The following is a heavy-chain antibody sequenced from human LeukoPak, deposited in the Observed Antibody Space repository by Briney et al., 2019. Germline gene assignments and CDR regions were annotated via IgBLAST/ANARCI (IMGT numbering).Heavy chain of an antibody. V-gene: IGHV4-34*01. Sequence: KPSETLSLTCAVYGGSFSGYYWNWIRQPPGKGLEWIGSIYHSGSTYYNPSLKSRVTISVDTSKNQFSLKLSSVTAADTAVYYCARDGNPITMVRGVIATHYWGQGTLVTVSS. CDR1: GGSFSGYY. CDR2: IYHSGST. CDR3: ARDGNPITMVRGVIATHY. D-gene: IGHD3-10*01. J-gene: IGHJ4*02.